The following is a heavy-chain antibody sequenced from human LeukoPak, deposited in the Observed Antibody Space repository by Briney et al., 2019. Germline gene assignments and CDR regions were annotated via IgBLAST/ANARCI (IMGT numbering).Heavy chain of an antibody. Sequence: SQTLSLTCTVSGGSISSGDYYWSWIRQPPGKGLEWIGHIYYSGSTHYNPSLKSRVTISVDTSKNQFSLKLSSVTAADTAVYYCARAIVVVPAAIWYFDLWGRGTLDTVSS. V-gene: IGHV4-30-4*01. J-gene: IGHJ2*01. CDR1: GGSISSGDYY. CDR2: IYYSGST. CDR3: ARAIVVVPAAIWYFDL. D-gene: IGHD2-2*01.